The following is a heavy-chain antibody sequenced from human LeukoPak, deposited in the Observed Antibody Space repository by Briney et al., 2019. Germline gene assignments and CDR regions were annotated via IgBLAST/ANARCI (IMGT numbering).Heavy chain of an antibody. CDR3: ARAYYDTSGYPGWYFDL. V-gene: IGHV4-59*12. J-gene: IGHJ2*01. CDR1: GGSIRSYY. Sequence: PSETLSLTCTVSGGSIRSYYWGWIRQPPGKGLEWIGYIHYSESTKYNPSLKSRVTMSVDTSKNQFSLKLTSVTAADTAVYYCARAYYDTSGYPGWYFDLWGRGTLVTVSS. CDR2: IHYSEST. D-gene: IGHD3-22*01.